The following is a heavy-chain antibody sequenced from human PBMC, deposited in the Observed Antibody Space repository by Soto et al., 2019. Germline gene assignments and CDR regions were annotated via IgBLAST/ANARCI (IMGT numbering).Heavy chain of an antibody. J-gene: IGHJ6*02. Sequence: TVSGGILRRYYWLGCRQPLGKGLEWIGYIYYSGSTNYNPSLKSRVTISVDTSKNQFSLKLSSVTAADTAVYFCVRDTWYSTVIVGMDVWCQCTSVT. CDR2: IYYSGST. D-gene: IGHD2-21*01. CDR1: GGILRRYY. V-gene: IGHV4-59*01. CDR3: VRDTWYSTVIVGMDV.